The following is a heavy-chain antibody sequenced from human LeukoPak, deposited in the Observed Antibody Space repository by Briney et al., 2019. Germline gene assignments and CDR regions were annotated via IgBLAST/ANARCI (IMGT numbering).Heavy chain of an antibody. CDR3: ARDRRMERRITIFGVVIDDYFDY. CDR2: IYYSGST. Sequence: GSLRLSCAASGFTFSSYWMSWIRQPPGKGLEWIGYIYYSGSTNYNPSLKSRVTISVDTSKNQFSLKLSSVTAADTAVYYCARDRRMERRITIFGVVIDDYFDYWGQGTLVTVSS. V-gene: IGHV4-59*01. D-gene: IGHD3-3*01. CDR1: GFTFSSYW. J-gene: IGHJ4*02.